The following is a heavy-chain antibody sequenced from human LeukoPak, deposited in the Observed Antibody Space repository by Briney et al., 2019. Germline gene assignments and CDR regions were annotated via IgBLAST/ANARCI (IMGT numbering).Heavy chain of an antibody. D-gene: IGHD6-19*01. CDR1: GYTFTGYY. V-gene: IGHV1-2*02. J-gene: IGHJ6*03. Sequence: ASVKVSCKASGYTFTGYYMHWVRQAPGQGLEWMGWINPNSGGTNYAQKFQGRGTMTRNTSISTAYMELSRLRSDDTAVYYCARGSSGSVYYYYYYMDVWGKGTTVTVSS. CDR2: INPNSGGT. CDR3: ARGSSGSVYYYYYYMDV.